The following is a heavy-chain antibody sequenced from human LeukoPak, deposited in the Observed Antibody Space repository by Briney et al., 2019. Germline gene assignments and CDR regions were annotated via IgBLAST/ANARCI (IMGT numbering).Heavy chain of an antibody. Sequence: SETLSLTCAVYGGSFSGYYWSWIRQPPGKGLEWIGEINHSGSTNYNPSLKSRVTISVDTSKNQFSLKLSSVTAADTAVYYCARRYCSGGSCYSGAWFDPWGQGTLVTVSS. CDR2: INHSGST. D-gene: IGHD2-15*01. CDR1: GGSFSGYY. J-gene: IGHJ5*02. V-gene: IGHV4-34*01. CDR3: ARRYCSGGSCYSGAWFDP.